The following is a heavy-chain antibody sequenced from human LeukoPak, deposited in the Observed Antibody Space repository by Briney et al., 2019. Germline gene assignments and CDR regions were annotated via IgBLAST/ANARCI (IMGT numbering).Heavy chain of an antibody. V-gene: IGHV3-48*03. Sequence: GGSLRLSCTASGFTFSSYEMKWVSQAPGKGLEWVSYISGSGYTTYYADSVKGRFTISRDNAKNSLYLQMNSLRVEDTAVYFCARRLDSGYHRTSISWGQRTLVTVSS. CDR2: ISGSGYTT. CDR1: GFTFSSYE. CDR3: ARRLDSGYHRTSIS. D-gene: IGHD5-12*01. J-gene: IGHJ4*02.